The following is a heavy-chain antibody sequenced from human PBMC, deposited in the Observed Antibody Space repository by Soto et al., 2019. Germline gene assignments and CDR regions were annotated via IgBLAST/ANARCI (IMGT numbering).Heavy chain of an antibody. D-gene: IGHD6-13*01. CDR3: ASMRQQLVLSMDV. CDR1: GGSFSGYY. CDR2: INHSGST. V-gene: IGHV4-34*01. Sequence: SETLSLTCAVYGGSFSGYYWSWIRQPPVKGLEWIGEINHSGSTNYNPSLKSRVTISVDTSKNQFSLKLSSVTAADTAVYYCASMRQQLVLSMDVWGQGTTVTVSS. J-gene: IGHJ6*02.